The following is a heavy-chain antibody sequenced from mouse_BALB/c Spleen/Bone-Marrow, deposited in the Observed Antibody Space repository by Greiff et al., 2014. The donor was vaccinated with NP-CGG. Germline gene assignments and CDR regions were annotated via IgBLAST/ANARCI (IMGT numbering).Heavy chain of an antibody. J-gene: IGHJ2*01. CDR2: IAPGSGST. CDR3: ARFPFYYGSSFYYFDY. V-gene: IGHV1S41*01. D-gene: IGHD1-1*01. CDR1: GYTFTSYW. Sequence: DLVKPGASVKLSCKASGYTFTSYWINWINQRPGQGLEWIGRIAPGSGSTYYNEMFKGKATLTVDTSSSTAYIQLSSPSSEDSAVYFCARFPFYYGSSFYYFDYWGQGTTLTVSS.